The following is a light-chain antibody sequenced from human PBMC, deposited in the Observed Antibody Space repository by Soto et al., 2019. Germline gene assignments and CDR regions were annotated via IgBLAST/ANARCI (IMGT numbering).Light chain of an antibody. V-gene: IGKV3-20*01. CDR2: GAS. CDR3: HLYGTSPLFT. CDR1: QTVSSSY. Sequence: EIVLTQSPGTLSLSPGVRATLSCRASQTVSSSYLAWSQQKPGQAPRPLIYGASNRATGVPDSFSGTGSGTDFTLTISRLEPEDFAVYYCHLYGTSPLFTFGQGTKLEIK. J-gene: IGKJ2*01.